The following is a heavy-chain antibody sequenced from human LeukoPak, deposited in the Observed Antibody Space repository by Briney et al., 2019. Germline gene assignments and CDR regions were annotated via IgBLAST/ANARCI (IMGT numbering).Heavy chain of an antibody. CDR3: ARALYSYGSPGAFDI. CDR2: FYSGGST. CDR1: GFTVRSNY. J-gene: IGHJ3*02. V-gene: IGHV3-53*01. D-gene: IGHD5-18*01. Sequence: GGSLRLSCAASGFTVRSNYMTWVRQAPGKGLEWSPVFYSGGSTYYADSVKGRFTISRDNSQDTLYLQMNSLRAEDTAVYYCARALYSYGSPGAFDIWGQGTMVTVSS.